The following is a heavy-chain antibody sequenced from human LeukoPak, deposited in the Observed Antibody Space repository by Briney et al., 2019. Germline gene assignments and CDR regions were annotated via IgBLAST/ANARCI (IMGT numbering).Heavy chain of an antibody. D-gene: IGHD3-9*01. CDR3: TRGSYDVLTGYSTLGEY. CDR2: IYFSGNT. V-gene: IGHV4-39*01. J-gene: IGHJ4*02. Sequence: SETLSLTCTVSGGSISSRGYYWGWVRQPPGKGLEWIGNIYFSGNTYYNPSLKSRVTISLDTSQRQFSLRLNSVTAADTAPYYCTRGSYDVLTGYSTLGEYWGQGTLVTVPS. CDR1: GGSISSRGYY.